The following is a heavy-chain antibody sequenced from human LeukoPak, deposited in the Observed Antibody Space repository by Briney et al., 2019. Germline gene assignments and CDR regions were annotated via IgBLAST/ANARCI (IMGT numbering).Heavy chain of an antibody. CDR3: AKEDRLGIHFYD. D-gene: IGHD7-27*01. Sequence: PGGSLRLSCAASGFTFDDYGMHWVRHDPGKGLEWVSDISWNRGSPTYADSVKGRFTISRDNAKNSLYLQMNSLRAEDTALYYCAKEDRLGIHFYDWGQGTLVTLSS. V-gene: IGHV3-9*01. CDR1: GFTFDDYG. J-gene: IGHJ4*02. CDR2: ISWNRGSP.